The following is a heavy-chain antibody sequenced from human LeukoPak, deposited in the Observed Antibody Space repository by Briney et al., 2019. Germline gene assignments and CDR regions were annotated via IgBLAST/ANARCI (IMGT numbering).Heavy chain of an antibody. CDR3: ARSELLRGDDWFDP. Sequence: PGGSLRLSCAASGFTFSIYSMNWVRQAPGKGLEWVSSIGSSSSYIYYADSVKGRFTISRDNAKNSLYLQMNSLRAEDTAVYYCARSELLRGDDWFDPWGQGTLVTVSS. D-gene: IGHD2-15*01. J-gene: IGHJ5*02. V-gene: IGHV3-21*01. CDR1: GFTFSIYS. CDR2: IGSSSSYI.